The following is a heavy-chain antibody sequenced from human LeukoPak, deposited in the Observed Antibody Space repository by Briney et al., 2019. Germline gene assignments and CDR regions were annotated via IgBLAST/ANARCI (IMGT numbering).Heavy chain of an antibody. V-gene: IGHV3-66*01. CDR2: IYSGGST. D-gene: IGHD1-26*01. CDR1: GFTVSTNY. Sequence: GGSLRLSCAASGFTVSTNYMSWVRQAPGKGLEWVSVIYSGGSTYYADSVKGGFTISRDISKNTLYLQMNSLRAEDTAVYYCARGSGSYYWCDYWGQGTLVTVSS. J-gene: IGHJ4*02. CDR3: ARGSGSYYWCDY.